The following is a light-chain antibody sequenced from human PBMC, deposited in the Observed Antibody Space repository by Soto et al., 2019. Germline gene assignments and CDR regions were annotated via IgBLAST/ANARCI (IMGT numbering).Light chain of an antibody. V-gene: IGKV1-5*03. Sequence: DIQMTQSPSTLSASVGDRGTITCRASQSINSWLAWYQQKPGKAPKLLIYKASSLESGVPSRFSGSGSGTEFTLTISSLQPDDFAAYYCQQYEIYPITFGQGTRLEIK. CDR3: QQYEIYPIT. CDR2: KAS. CDR1: QSINSW. J-gene: IGKJ5*01.